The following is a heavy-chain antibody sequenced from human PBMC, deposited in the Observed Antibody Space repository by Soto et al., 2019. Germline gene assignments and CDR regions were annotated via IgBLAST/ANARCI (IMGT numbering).Heavy chain of an antibody. CDR3: ARDGAATGIGAP. J-gene: IGHJ5*02. Sequence: EVQLVESGGGLVQPGGSQRLSCAASGFTVSNNYMSWVRQAPGKGLEWVSVIYDTANTYYADSVKGRFTVSRDSSKNTRYLQMNSLRAEDTAVYYCARDGAATGIGAPWGQGTLVTVSS. CDR1: GFTVSNNY. V-gene: IGHV3-66*01. CDR2: IYDTANT. D-gene: IGHD6-13*01.